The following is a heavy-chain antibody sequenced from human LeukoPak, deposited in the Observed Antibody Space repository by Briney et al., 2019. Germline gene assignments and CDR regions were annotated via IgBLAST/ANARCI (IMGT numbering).Heavy chain of an antibody. Sequence: PGGSLRLSCAGSGFTFSSYEMNWLRQAPGQGLEGVSYISSSGSTIYYADSVKGRFTISRDNAKNSLYLQMNSLRAEDTAVYYCASGLPDYGDRLCYFDYWGQGTLVTVSS. CDR3: ASGLPDYGDRLCYFDY. D-gene: IGHD4-17*01. CDR2: ISSSGSTI. V-gene: IGHV3-48*03. CDR1: GFTFSSYE. J-gene: IGHJ4*02.